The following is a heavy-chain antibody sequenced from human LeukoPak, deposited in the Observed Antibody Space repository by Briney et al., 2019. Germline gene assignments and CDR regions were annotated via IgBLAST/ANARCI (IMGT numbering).Heavy chain of an antibody. Sequence: GGSLRLSCAVPGFTVSSNYMNWVRQAPGKGLEWVSVIYGGGYTYYADSVKGRFTISRDNSKNTLYLQMSSLRAEDTAVYYCAREAPGYSSGWYYFDYWGQGTLVTVSS. J-gene: IGHJ4*02. D-gene: IGHD6-19*01. CDR3: AREAPGYSSGWYYFDY. V-gene: IGHV3-53*01. CDR2: IYGGGYT. CDR1: GFTVSSNY.